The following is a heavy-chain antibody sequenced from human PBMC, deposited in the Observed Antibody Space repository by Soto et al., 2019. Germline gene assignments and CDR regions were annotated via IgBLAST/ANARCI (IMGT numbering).Heavy chain of an antibody. CDR1: GGSISSSSYY. Sequence: SETLSLTCTVSGGSISSSSYYWGWIRQPPGKGLEWIGSIYYSGSTYYNPSLKSRVTISVDTSKNQFSLKLSSVTAADTAVYYCARQYSSSFRFNYYYMDVWGKGTTVTVSS. CDR2: IYYSGST. J-gene: IGHJ6*03. V-gene: IGHV4-39*01. D-gene: IGHD6-6*01. CDR3: ARQYSSSFRFNYYYMDV.